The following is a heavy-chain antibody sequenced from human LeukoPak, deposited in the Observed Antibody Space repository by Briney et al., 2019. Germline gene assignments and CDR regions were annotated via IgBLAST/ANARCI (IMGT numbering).Heavy chain of an antibody. V-gene: IGHV3-74*01. Sequence: GGSLRLSCAASGFTFSSYWMHWVRQAPGKGLVWVSRINSDGSSTSYADSVKGRFTISRDNAKNTLYLQMNSLRAEDTAVYYCAASYYYDSSGYYYWGQGTLVTVSP. D-gene: IGHD3-22*01. CDR1: GFTFSSYW. CDR3: AASYYYDSSGYYY. CDR2: INSDGSST. J-gene: IGHJ4*02.